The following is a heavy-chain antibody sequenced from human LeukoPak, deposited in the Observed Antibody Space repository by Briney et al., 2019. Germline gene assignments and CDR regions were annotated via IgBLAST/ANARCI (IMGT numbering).Heavy chain of an antibody. CDR3: APNYYDSSGYQEATF. D-gene: IGHD3-22*01. CDR2: IWYDGGYK. CDR1: GFTFSNYG. J-gene: IGHJ4*02. Sequence: GTSLRLSCAAAGFTFSNYGMHWVRQAPGKGLEWVAGIWYDGGYKYYADSVKGRFTISRDNSKNTLFLQMDSLRAEDAAVYYCAPNYYDSSGYQEATFWGQGTLVTVSS. V-gene: IGHV3-33*01.